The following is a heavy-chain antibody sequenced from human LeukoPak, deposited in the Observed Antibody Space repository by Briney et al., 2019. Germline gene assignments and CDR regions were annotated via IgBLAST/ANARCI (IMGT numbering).Heavy chain of an antibody. CDR1: GFTFSDHV. V-gene: IGHV3-30*04. CDR2: PSYDGTNK. CDR3: TRDRRVKWYKYLDR. J-gene: IGHJ4*02. Sequence: QAGGSLRLSCAASGFTFSDHVMHWVRHAPGKGLEWVAGPSYDGTNKYAVDSVKGRFIISSDNSKNTLFLQMNSLRPEDTAVYFCTRDRRVKWYKYLDRWGQGTLVTVSS. D-gene: IGHD3-9*01.